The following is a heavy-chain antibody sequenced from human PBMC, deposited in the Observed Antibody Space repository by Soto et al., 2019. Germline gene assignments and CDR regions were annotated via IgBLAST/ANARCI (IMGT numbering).Heavy chain of an antibody. CDR2: IYYSGST. CDR3: ARVSEGFGDPDNWFDP. D-gene: IGHD3-10*01. V-gene: IGHV4-30-4*01. Sequence: PSETLSLTCTVSGGSISSGDYYWSWIRQPPGKGLEWIGYIYYSGSTYYNPSLKSRVTISVDTSKNQFSLKLSSVTAADTAVYYCARVSEGFGDPDNWFDPWGQGTLVTVSA. J-gene: IGHJ5*02. CDR1: GGSISSGDYY.